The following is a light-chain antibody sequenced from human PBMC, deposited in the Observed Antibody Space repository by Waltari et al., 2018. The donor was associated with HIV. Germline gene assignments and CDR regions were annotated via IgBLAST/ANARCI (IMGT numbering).Light chain of an antibody. V-gene: IGLV2-11*01. CDR1: SSDVGVYDF. CDR3: CSYAGSYSYV. Sequence: QSALTQPRSLSGSPGQSVTITCTGSSSDVGVYDFVSWYQQYPGKAPKLIIFNVSKPPSGVPDRFSGSKSGNTASLTISGLQAEDEADYHCCSYAGSYSYVFGTGTQVTVL. J-gene: IGLJ1*01. CDR2: NVS.